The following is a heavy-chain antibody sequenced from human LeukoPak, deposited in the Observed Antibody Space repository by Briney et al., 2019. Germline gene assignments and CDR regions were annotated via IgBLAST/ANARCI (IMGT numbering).Heavy chain of an antibody. CDR3: ARGPMGEQFDY. J-gene: IGHJ4*02. V-gene: IGHV1-18*01. D-gene: IGHD2-21*01. CDR2: ISAYNGNT. Sequence: ASVKVSCKASGYTFTSFGFSWVRQAPGQGLDWVGCISAYNGNTNYAQKLQGRVTMTTDTSMSTASMELRSLRSDDTAVYYCARGPMGEQFDYWGQGTLVTVSS. CDR1: GYTFTSFG.